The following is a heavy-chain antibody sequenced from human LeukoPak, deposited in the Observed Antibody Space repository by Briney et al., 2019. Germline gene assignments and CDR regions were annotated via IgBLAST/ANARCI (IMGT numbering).Heavy chain of an antibody. J-gene: IGHJ6*03. CDR1: GFTFSSYW. CDR3: ARGISSGWYEVYYYYYMDV. D-gene: IGHD6-19*01. V-gene: IGHV3-7*04. CDR2: IKQDGSEK. Sequence: GGSLRLSCAASGFTFSSYWMSWVRQAPGKGLEWVANIKQDGSEKYYVDSVKGRFTISRDNAKNSLYLQMNSLRAEDTAVYYCARGISSGWYEVYYYYYMDVWGKGTTVTVSS.